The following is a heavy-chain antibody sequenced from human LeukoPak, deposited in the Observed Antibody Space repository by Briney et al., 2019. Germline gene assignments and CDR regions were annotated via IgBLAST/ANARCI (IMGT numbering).Heavy chain of an antibody. CDR2: IWYDGSNK. Sequence: GGSLRLSCAASGFTFSSYGMHWVRQAPGKGLEWVAVIWYDGSNKYYADYVKGRFTISRDNSKNTLYLQMNSLRAEDTAVYYCAREAAPTVWFGEPQSGPYYYMDVWGKGNTVTGSS. V-gene: IGHV3-33*01. CDR3: AREAAPTVWFGEPQSGPYYYMDV. CDR1: GFTFSSYG. J-gene: IGHJ6*03. D-gene: IGHD3-10*01.